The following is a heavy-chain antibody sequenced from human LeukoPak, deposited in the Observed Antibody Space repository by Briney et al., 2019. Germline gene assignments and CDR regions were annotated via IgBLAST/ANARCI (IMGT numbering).Heavy chain of an antibody. CDR1: GGSISSGGYS. D-gene: IGHD3-16*01. V-gene: IGHV4-30-2*01. Sequence: SETLSLTCAVSGGSISSGGYSWSWIRQPPGKGLEWIGYIYHSGSTYYNPSLKSRVTISVDMSKNHLSLKLTSVTAADAAVYYCARDLTARGSFDYWGLGILVSVSS. CDR2: IYHSGST. J-gene: IGHJ4*02. CDR3: ARDLTARGSFDY.